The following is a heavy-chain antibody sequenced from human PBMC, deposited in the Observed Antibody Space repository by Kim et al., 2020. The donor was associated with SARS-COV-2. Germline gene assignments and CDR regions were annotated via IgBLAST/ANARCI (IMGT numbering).Heavy chain of an antibody. CDR1: GYTFTGYY. CDR3: ARANLLMVFRGTPGY. V-gene: IGHV1-2*02. Sequence: ASVKVSCKASGYTFTGYYMHWVRQAPGQGLEWMGWINPNSGGTNYAQKFQGRVTMTRDTSISTAYMELSRLRSDDTAVYYCARANLLMVFRGTPGYWGQGTLVTVSS. J-gene: IGHJ4*02. CDR2: INPNSGGT. D-gene: IGHD2-8*01.